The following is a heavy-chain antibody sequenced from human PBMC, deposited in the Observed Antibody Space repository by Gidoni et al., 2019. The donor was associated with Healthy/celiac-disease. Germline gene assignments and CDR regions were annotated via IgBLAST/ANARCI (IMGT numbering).Heavy chain of an antibody. Sequence: EVQLVESGGGLVQPGRSLRLSCAASGFTFDDYAMHWVRPVPGKGLEWVSGISWKSGSIGYADSVKGRFTISRDNAKNSLYLQMNSLRAEDTALYYCAKDRSIAAAGFDYWGQGTLVTVSS. CDR3: AKDRSIAAAGFDY. CDR2: ISWKSGSI. V-gene: IGHV3-9*01. D-gene: IGHD6-13*01. J-gene: IGHJ4*02. CDR1: GFTFDDYA.